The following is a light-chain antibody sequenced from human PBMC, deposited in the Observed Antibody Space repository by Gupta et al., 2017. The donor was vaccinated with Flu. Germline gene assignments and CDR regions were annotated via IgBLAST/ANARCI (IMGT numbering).Light chain of an antibody. CDR3: QQYYSAPYS. CDR1: LSVLNSSNKNNY. CDR2: WAS. V-gene: IGKV4-1*01. J-gene: IGKJ2*03. Sequence: DIVMTQSPDSLAVSLGERATINCRSSLSVLNSSNKNNYLAWYQQKPGQPPQLLIYWASTRESGVPDRFSGSGSGTDFTLTISSLQAEDAALYYCQQYYSAPYSFGQGTKLEI.